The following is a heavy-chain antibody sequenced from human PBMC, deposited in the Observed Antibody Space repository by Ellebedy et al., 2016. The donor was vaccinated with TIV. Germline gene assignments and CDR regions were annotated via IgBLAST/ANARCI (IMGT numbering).Heavy chain of an antibody. Sequence: MPSETLSLTCTFSGGSISTFYWSWIRQPPGKGLEWIGYVYSSGTTNYNPSLKSRVTISMDTSKNQFSLKLTSVTAADTAVYYCASSYYEFLTGSGGWFDPWGQGTLVTVSS. D-gene: IGHD3-9*01. CDR1: GGSISTFY. CDR3: ASSYYEFLTGSGGWFDP. V-gene: IGHV4-4*08. J-gene: IGHJ5*02. CDR2: VYSSGTT.